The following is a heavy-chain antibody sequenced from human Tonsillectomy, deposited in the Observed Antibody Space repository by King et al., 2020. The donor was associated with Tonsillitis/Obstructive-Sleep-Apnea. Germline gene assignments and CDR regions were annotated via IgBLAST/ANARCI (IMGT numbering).Heavy chain of an antibody. V-gene: IGHV1-69*10. CDR2: IIPILGIA. J-gene: IGHJ3*02. CDR1: GGTFSSYA. CDR3: ARDGAWYYDSSGYWI. D-gene: IGHD3-22*01. Sequence: QLVQSGAEVKKPGSSVKVSCKASGGTFSSYAISWVRQAPGQGLEWMGGIIPILGIANYAQKFQGRVTSTADKSTSTAYMELSSLRSEDTAVYYCARDGAWYYDSSGYWIWGQGTMVTVSS.